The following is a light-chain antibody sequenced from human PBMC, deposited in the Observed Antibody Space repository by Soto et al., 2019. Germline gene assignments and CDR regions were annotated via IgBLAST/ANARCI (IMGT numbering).Light chain of an antibody. CDR1: ITDIGAYNY. Sequence: QSVLTQPASVSGSPGQSITISCTGTITDIGAYNYVSWYQQHPGKAPKLMIYGVYNRPSGVSNRFSGSKSGNTASLTISGLQAEDEADYYCSSFTNNNTPHVVFGGGTKLTVL. CDR3: SSFTNNNTPHVV. J-gene: IGLJ2*01. CDR2: GVY. V-gene: IGLV2-14*01.